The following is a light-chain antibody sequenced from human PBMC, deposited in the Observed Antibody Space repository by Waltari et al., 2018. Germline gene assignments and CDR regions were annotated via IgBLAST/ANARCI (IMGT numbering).Light chain of an antibody. CDR3: QQYGDSPLYT. CDR1: QSAASIY. Sequence: EYVLTQSTGTLSLYPGERATLSCRASQSAASIYLAWYQQKPGQAPMLLIYGSFNRYTGIPDTFSGSGSGKDFTLTISRLEPEDFAVYYCQQYGDSPLYTFGRGTKLEIK. CDR2: GSF. J-gene: IGKJ2*01. V-gene: IGKV3-20*01.